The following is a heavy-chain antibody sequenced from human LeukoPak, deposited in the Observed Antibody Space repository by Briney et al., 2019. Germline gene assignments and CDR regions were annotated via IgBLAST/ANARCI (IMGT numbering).Heavy chain of an antibody. D-gene: IGHD3-22*01. CDR3: ARDAHRHYDSSGYHDAFDI. CDR2: ISSSSSYI. CDR1: GFTFSSYS. V-gene: IGHV3-21*01. Sequence: GGSLRLSCAASGFTFSSYSMNWVRQAPGKGLEWVSSISSSSSYIYYADSVKGRFTISRDNAKNSLYLQMNSLRAEDTAVYYCARDAHRHYDSSGYHDAFDIWGQGTMVAVSS. J-gene: IGHJ3*02.